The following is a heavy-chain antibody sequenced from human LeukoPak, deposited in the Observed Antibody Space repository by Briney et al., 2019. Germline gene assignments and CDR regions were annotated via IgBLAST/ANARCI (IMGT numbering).Heavy chain of an antibody. CDR2: IYHSGST. CDR1: GYSISSGYY. Sequence: SETLSLTCTVSGYSISSGYYWGWIRQPPGRGLEWIGSIYHSGSTYYNPSLKSRVTISVDTSKNQFSLKLSSVTAADTAVYYCARGVFGVVSSYYFDYWGQGTLVTVSS. D-gene: IGHD3-3*01. V-gene: IGHV4-38-2*02. J-gene: IGHJ4*02. CDR3: ARGVFGVVSSYYFDY.